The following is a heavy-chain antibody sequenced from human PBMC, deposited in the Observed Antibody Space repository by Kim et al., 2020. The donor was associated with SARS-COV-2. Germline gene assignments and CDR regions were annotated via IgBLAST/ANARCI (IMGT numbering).Heavy chain of an antibody. D-gene: IGHD3-10*01. J-gene: IGHJ4*02. CDR3: AKVRYGSGSYYTPYFDY. V-gene: IGHV3-23*01. Sequence: VKGRFTISRDNSKTTLYLQMNSLRAEDTAVYYCAKVRYGSGSYYTPYFDYWGQGTLVTVSS.